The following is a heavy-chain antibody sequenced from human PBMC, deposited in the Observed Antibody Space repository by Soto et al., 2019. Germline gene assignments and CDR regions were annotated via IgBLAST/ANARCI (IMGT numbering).Heavy chain of an antibody. V-gene: IGHV1-3*01. CDR1: GYTFTSYP. Sequence: QVQLVRSGAEVKKPGASVKVSCKASGYTFTSYPMHWVRQAPGQGLEWMGWINAANGDTKYSQKFQGRVTITRDPSAITAYMELSSLRSEDTAVYYCARDWTHYDSSGPGDYWGQGTLVTVSS. J-gene: IGHJ4*02. CDR2: INAANGDT. CDR3: ARDWTHYDSSGPGDY. D-gene: IGHD3-22*01.